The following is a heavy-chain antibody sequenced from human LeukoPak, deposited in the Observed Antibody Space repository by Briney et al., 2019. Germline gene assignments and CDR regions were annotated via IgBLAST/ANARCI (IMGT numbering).Heavy chain of an antibody. CDR1: GYTFTSYG. J-gene: IGHJ4*02. D-gene: IGHD3-10*01. CDR2: ISAYNGNT. V-gene: IGHV1-18*04. CDR3: ARDRTYYYGSGSDY. Sequence: SVKVSCKSSGYTFTSYGISRVRQAPAQGLEWMGWISAYNGNTNYAQKLQGRVTMTTDTSTSTDYMELRSLRSDDTAVYYCARDRTYYYGSGSDYWAQGTLVTVPS.